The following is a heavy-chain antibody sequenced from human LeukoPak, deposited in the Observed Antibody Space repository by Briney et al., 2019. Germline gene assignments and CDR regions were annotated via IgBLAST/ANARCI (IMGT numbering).Heavy chain of an antibody. D-gene: IGHD7-27*01. V-gene: IGHV4-31*03. CDR2: IYYSGST. CDR1: GGSISSGGYY. Sequence: PSETLSLTCTVSGGSISSGGYYWSWIRQHPGKGLEWIGYIYYSGSTYYNPSLKSRVTISVDTSKNQFSLKLSSVTAADTAVYYCARAASGDCFDYWAREPWSPSPQ. J-gene: IGHJ4*02. CDR3: ARAASGDCFDY.